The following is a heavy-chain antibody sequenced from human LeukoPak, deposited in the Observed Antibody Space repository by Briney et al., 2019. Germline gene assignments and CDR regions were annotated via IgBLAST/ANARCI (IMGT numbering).Heavy chain of an antibody. CDR3: AKDASHGDSCYYFDY. V-gene: IGHV3-23*01. Sequence: GGSLRLSCAASGFTFDDYGMSWVRQAPGKGLEWVSGISATGGSRDYADSVKGRFTISRDNSKNILYLQMNSLRAEDTATYYCAKDASHGDSCYYFDYWGQGTLVTVSS. CDR1: GFTFDDYG. D-gene: IGHD2-2*01. CDR2: ISATGGSR. J-gene: IGHJ4*02.